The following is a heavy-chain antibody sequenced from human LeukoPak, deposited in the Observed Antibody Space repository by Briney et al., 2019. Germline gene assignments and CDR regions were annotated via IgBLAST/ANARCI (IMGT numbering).Heavy chain of an antibody. CDR2: ISWNSGSI. D-gene: IGHD3-16*01. V-gene: IGHV3-9*01. CDR1: GFTFDDYA. Sequence: GGSLRLSCAASGFTFDDYAMHWVRQAPGKGLEWVSGISWNSGSIGYADSVKGRFTISRDNAKNSLYLQMNSLRAEDTAVYYCARDRSPFSYWGQGTLVTVSS. J-gene: IGHJ4*02. CDR3: ARDRSPFSY.